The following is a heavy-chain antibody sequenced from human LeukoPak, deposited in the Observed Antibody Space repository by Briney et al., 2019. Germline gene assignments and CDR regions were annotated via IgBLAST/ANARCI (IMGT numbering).Heavy chain of an antibody. CDR1: GYTFTGYY. J-gene: IGHJ3*02. D-gene: IGHD3-22*01. V-gene: IGHV1-2*02. CDR3: ARGAYYYDSSLTSSDAFDI. Sequence: ASVKLSCKASGYTFTGYYMHWVRQAPGQGLEWMGWINPNSGGTNYAQKFQGRVTMTRDTSISTAYMELSRLRSDDTAVYYCARGAYYYDSSLTSSDAFDIWGQGTMVTVSS. CDR2: INPNSGGT.